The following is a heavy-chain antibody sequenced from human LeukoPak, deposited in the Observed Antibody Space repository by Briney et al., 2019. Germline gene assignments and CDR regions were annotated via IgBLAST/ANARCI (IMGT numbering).Heavy chain of an antibody. CDR1: GFTFSSYA. J-gene: IGHJ3*02. CDR2: ISGSGGST. Sequence: PGGSLRLSCAASGFTFSSYAMSWVRQAPGKGLEWVSAISGSGGSTYYADSVKGRFTISRDNSKNTLYLQMNSLRAEDTAVYYSAKDYYDSSGYYLSAFDIWGQGTMVTVSS. D-gene: IGHD3-22*01. V-gene: IGHV3-23*01. CDR3: AKDYYDSSGYYLSAFDI.